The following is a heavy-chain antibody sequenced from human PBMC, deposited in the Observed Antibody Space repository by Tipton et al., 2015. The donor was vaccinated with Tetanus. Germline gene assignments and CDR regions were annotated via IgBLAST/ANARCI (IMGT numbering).Heavy chain of an antibody. V-gene: IGHV3-48*02. CDR2: ISSGSSTI. CDR1: GFTFNYYS. CDR3: VREDHGNYGFDF. J-gene: IGHJ4*02. D-gene: IGHD1-7*01. Sequence: SLRLSCAASGFTFNYYSMNWVRQAPGKGLEWVSYISSGSSTIYYAGSVKGRFTISRDNAKNSLYLQMNSLRDEDTAVYYCVREDHGNYGFDFWGQGTLVTVSS.